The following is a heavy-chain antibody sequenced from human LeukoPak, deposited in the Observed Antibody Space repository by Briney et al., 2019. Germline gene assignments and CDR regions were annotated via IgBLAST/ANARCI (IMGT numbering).Heavy chain of an antibody. D-gene: IGHD5-12*01. J-gene: IGHJ4*02. V-gene: IGHV3-23*01. CDR3: AQKGGGYCAFDH. Sequence: GGSLRLSCVASGFTFNHYGMNWVRQAPGKGLEWVSIISGSGDRAFYADSVKGRFTISRDNSKNTLYVKMNSLRAEDTAIYYCAQKGGGYCAFDHWGQGTLVTVSS. CDR1: GFTFNHYG. CDR2: ISGSGDRA.